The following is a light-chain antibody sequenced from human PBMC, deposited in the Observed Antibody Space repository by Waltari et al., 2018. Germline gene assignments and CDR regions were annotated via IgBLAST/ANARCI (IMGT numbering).Light chain of an antibody. CDR2: YNV. J-gene: IGLJ7*01. V-gene: IGLV1-36*01. Sequence: QSVLSQPPSASEAARKTVTISCSGSSSNIGRNSVSWYQQLPGTAPKLLIYYNVARASGVSGRFSGYKSGTSASLAISGLQTEDEADYYCAAWDDSLSGVLIGGGTRLTVL. CDR3: AAWDDSLSGVL. CDR1: SSNIGRNS.